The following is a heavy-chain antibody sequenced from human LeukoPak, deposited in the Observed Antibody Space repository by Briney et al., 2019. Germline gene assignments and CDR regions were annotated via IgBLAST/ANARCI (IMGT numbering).Heavy chain of an antibody. J-gene: IGHJ5*02. CDR2: INPNSGGT. CDR1: GYTFTGYY. V-gene: IGHV1-2*02. Sequence: ASVKVSCKASGYTFTGYYMHWVRRAPGQGREWMGWINPNSGGTNYAQKFQGRVTMTRDTSISTAYMELSRLRSDDTAVYYCAREPRRGHWFDPWGQGTLVTVSS. CDR3: AREPRRGHWFDP.